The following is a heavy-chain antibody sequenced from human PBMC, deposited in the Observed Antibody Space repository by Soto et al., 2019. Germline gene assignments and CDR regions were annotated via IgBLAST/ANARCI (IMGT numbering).Heavy chain of an antibody. J-gene: IGHJ6*02. D-gene: IGHD3-9*01. CDR3: AKDPARYYGIFTGYYASLSYHGMDV. CDR2: ISGSGGST. Sequence: PGGSLRRSWAASGFTFSSYAMSWVRWPPGKGLEWVSAISGSGGSTYYADSVKGRFTISRDNSKNTLYLQMNSLRAEDTAVYYCAKDPARYYGIFTGYYASLSYHGMDVWRQETTVTVSS. CDR1: GFTFSSYA. V-gene: IGHV3-23*01.